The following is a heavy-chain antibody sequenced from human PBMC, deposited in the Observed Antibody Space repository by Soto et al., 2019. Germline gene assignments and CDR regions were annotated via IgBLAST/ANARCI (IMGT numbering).Heavy chain of an antibody. D-gene: IGHD3-10*01. CDR3: ARDRRGEGDFQH. V-gene: IGHV3-21*01. J-gene: IGHJ1*01. Sequence: PGGSLRLSCAASGFTFSSYSMNWVRQAPGKGLEWVSSISSSSSYIYYADSVKGRFTTSRDNAKNSLYLQMNSLRAEDTAVYYCARDRRGEGDFQHWGQGTLVTVSS. CDR1: GFTFSSYS. CDR2: ISSSSSYI.